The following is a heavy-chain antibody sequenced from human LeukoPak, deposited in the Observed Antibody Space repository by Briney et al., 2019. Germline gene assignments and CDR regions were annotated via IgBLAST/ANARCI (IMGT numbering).Heavy chain of an antibody. V-gene: IGHV4-34*01. J-gene: IGHJ5*02. CDR1: GGSFSGYY. CDR3: ASEYSTCWAGGFDP. Sequence: SEALSLTCAVYGGSFSGYYWSWIRQPPGKGLEWIGEINHSGSTNYQPSLKSRVTISVDSSKHQFSLKLSSVTAADTAVYYCASEYSTCWAGGFDPWGQGTLVTVSS. D-gene: IGHD6-13*01. CDR2: INHSGST.